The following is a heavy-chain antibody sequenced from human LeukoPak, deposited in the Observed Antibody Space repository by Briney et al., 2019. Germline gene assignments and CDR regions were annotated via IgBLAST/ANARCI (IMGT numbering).Heavy chain of an antibody. CDR3: ARGEGREDIVVVPAAMFDY. CDR2: IIPIFGTE. Sequence: SVKVSCKASGGTFSSYAITWVRQAPGQGLEWMGGIIPIFGTENYAQKFQGRVTITADESTSTAYMELSSLRSEDTAVYYCARGEGREDIVVVPAAMFDYWGQGTLVTVSS. CDR1: GGTFSSYA. V-gene: IGHV1-69*01. J-gene: IGHJ4*02. D-gene: IGHD2-2*01.